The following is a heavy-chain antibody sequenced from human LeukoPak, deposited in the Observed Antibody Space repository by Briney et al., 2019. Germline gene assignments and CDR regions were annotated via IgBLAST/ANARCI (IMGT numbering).Heavy chain of an antibody. Sequence: SGGSLRLSCAASGFPFSINAMSWVRQAPGKGLEWVSGISGTGGGTFYADSVKGRFSISRDDSINTLYLQMSSLRAEDTAVYYCARFRGSGSHTLYSFDYWAREAWSPSPQ. CDR1: GFPFSINA. CDR3: ARFRGSGSHTLYSFDY. D-gene: IGHD3-10*01. J-gene: IGHJ4*02. CDR2: ISGTGGGT. V-gene: IGHV3-23*01.